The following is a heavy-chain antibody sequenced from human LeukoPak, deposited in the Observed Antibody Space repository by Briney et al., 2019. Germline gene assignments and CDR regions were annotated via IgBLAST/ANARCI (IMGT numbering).Heavy chain of an antibody. Sequence: GGSLRLSCAASGFTFSHYAMYWVRQAPGKELEWVSSIDASGGATYYADSVKGRFTISRDNSKNTLYLQMNSLRAEDTAVYYCAKDSSGYYSVFDYWGQGTPVTVSS. CDR2: IDASGGAT. J-gene: IGHJ4*02. CDR3: AKDSSGYYSVFDY. CDR1: GFTFSHYA. D-gene: IGHD3-22*01. V-gene: IGHV3-23*01.